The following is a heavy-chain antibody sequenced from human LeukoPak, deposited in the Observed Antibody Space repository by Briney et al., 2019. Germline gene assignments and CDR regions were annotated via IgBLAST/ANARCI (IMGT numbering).Heavy chain of an antibody. CDR3: TREGYRITMIVVVTGFDY. CDR1: GFTFGDYA. V-gene: IGHV3-49*04. Sequence: GGSLRLSCTASGFTFGDYAMSWVRQAPGKGLEWVGFIRSKAYGGTTEYAASVKGRFTISRDDSKSIAYLQMNSLKTEDTAVYYCTREGYRITMIVVVTGFDYWGQGTLVTVSS. D-gene: IGHD3-22*01. J-gene: IGHJ4*02. CDR2: IRSKAYGGTT.